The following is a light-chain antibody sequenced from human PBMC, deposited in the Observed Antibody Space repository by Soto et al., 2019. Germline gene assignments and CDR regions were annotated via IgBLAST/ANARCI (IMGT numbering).Light chain of an antibody. CDR1: QTINSN. V-gene: IGKV1-39*01. CDR3: QQNYNTLP. CDR2: AAS. Sequence: DIQMTQSPSSLSASVGDRVTITCRASQTINSNLNWYQQKPGKAPKLLIYAASSLQSGVPSRFSGSGSGTDFTLTISSVQPEDFATYYCQQNYNTLPFGGGTRVEIK. J-gene: IGKJ4*01.